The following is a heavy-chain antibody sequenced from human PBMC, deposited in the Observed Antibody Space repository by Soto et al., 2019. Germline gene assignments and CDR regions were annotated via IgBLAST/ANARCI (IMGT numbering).Heavy chain of an antibody. CDR2: TIPMSHTP. V-gene: IGHV1-69*01. CDR1: GGTLNSYA. D-gene: IGHD6-19*01. Sequence: QVQVVQSGAEVKKPGSSVKVSCKASGGTLNSYAIAWVRQAPGQGLEWMGGTIPMSHTPNYAQKFLDRVTISADDSTNTAYLELSSLRYEDTAVYYCARDRSGGWTGLFDNWGQGTLVTVSA. CDR3: ARDRSGGWTGLFDN. J-gene: IGHJ4*02.